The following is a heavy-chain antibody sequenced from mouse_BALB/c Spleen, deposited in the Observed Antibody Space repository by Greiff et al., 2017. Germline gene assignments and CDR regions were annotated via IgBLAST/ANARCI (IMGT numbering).Heavy chain of an antibody. CDR3: AKITATWYFDV. CDR2: ISSGGGST. CDR1: GFAFSSYD. Sequence: EVQLVESGGGLVKPGGSLKLSCAASGFAFSSYDMSWVRQTPEKRLEWVAYISSGGGSTYYPDTVKGRFTISRDNAKNTLYLQMSSLKTKDTAMYYCAKITATWYFDVWGAGTTVTVSS. V-gene: IGHV5-12-1*01. J-gene: IGHJ1*01. D-gene: IGHD1-2*01.